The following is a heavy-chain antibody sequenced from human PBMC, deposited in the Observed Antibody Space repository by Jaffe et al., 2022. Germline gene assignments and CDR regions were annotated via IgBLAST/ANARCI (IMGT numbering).Heavy chain of an antibody. CDR1: GYTFTSYY. Sequence: QVQLVQSGAEVKKPGASVKVSCKASGYTFTSYYMHWVRQAPGQGLEWMGIINPSGGSTSYAQKFQGRVTMTRDTSTSTVYMELSSLRSEDTAVYYCARVLPFGYCSGGSCYSGGFDPWGQGTLVTVSS. V-gene: IGHV1-46*03. CDR2: INPSGGST. D-gene: IGHD2-15*01. CDR3: ARVLPFGYCSGGSCYSGGFDP. J-gene: IGHJ5*02.